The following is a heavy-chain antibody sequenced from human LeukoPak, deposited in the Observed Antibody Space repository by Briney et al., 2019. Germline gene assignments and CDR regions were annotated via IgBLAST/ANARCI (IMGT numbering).Heavy chain of an antibody. CDR1: GRSFSGYY. CDR3: ARGRFRSSLGY. Sequence: PSETLSLTCAVYGRSFSGYYWSWIRQPPGKGLEWIGEINHSGSTNYNPSLKSRVTISVDTSKNQFSLKLSSVTAADTAVYYCARGRFRSSLGYWGQGTLVTVSS. J-gene: IGHJ4*02. V-gene: IGHV4-34*01. CDR2: INHSGST. D-gene: IGHD6-19*01.